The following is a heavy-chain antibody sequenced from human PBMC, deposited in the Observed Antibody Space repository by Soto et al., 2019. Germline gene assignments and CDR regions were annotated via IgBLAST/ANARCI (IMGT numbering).Heavy chain of an antibody. CDR3: AKVRGKRDDYGALNAFDI. V-gene: IGHV3-23*01. CDR2: ISGSGGST. Sequence: GGSLRLSCAASGFTFSNYAMSWVRQAPGKGLEWVSAISGSGGSTYYADSVKGRFTISRDNSKNTLYLQMNSLRAEDTAVYYCAKVRGKRDDYGALNAFDIWGQGTMVTVSS. J-gene: IGHJ3*02. D-gene: IGHD4-17*01. CDR1: GFTFSNYA.